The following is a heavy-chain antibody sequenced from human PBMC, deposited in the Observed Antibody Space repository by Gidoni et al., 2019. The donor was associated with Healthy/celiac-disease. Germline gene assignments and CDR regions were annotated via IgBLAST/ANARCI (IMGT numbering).Heavy chain of an antibody. V-gene: IGHV3-21*01. CDR1: GFTFSSYS. Sequence: EVQLVESGGGLVKRGGSLRLSCAASGFTFSSYSMNWVRQAPGKGLEWVSSISSSSSYIYYADSVKGRFTISRDNAKNSLYLQMNSLRAEDTAVYYCARSAGSSWYFQHWGQGTLVTVSS. J-gene: IGHJ1*01. CDR3: ARSAGSSWYFQH. CDR2: ISSSSSYI. D-gene: IGHD6-13*01.